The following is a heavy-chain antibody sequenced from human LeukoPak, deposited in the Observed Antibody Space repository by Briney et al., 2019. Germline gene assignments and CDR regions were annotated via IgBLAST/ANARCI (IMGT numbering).Heavy chain of an antibody. Sequence: GGSLRLSCAASGFTFSSYEMNWVRQAPGKGLEWVSYISSSGSTIYYADSVKGRFTISRDNAENSLYLQMNSLRANDTAMYYCARDHAGSGDYFDYWGQGTLVTVSS. CDR3: ARDHAGSGDYFDY. CDR2: ISSSGSTI. V-gene: IGHV3-48*03. D-gene: IGHD3-10*01. CDR1: GFTFSSYE. J-gene: IGHJ4*02.